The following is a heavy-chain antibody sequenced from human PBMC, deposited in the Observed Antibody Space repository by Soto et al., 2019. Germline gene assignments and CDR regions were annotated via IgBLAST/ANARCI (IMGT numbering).Heavy chain of an antibody. Sequence: SETLSLTCTVSGGSISSYYWSWIRQPPGKGLEWIGYIYYSGSTNYNPSLKSRVTISVDTSENTLHLQMDSLRAEDTAVYYCARDDVLCDGGRCYGVPLDVWGKGTTVTVSS. CDR1: GGSISSYY. CDR3: ARDDVLCDGGRCYGVPLDV. V-gene: IGHV4-59*12. CDR2: IYYSGST. D-gene: IGHD2-15*01. J-gene: IGHJ6*04.